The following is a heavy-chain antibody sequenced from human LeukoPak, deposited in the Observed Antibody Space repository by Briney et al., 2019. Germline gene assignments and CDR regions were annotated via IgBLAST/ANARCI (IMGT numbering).Heavy chain of an antibody. CDR1: GGTFSSYA. CDR3: ARVGAYCSSTSCYTGMVY. CDR2: IIPIFGTA. D-gene: IGHD2-2*02. V-gene: IGHV1-69*05. Sequence: SVKVSCKASGGTFSSYAISWVRQAPGQGLEWMGGIIPIFGTANYAQKFQGRVTITTDESTSTAYMELSSLRSEDTAVYYCARVGAYCSSTSCYTGMVYWGQGTLVTVSS. J-gene: IGHJ4*02.